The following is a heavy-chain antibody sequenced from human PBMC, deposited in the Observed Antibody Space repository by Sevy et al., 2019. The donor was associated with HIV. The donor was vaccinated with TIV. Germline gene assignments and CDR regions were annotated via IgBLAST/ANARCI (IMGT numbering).Heavy chain of an antibody. Sequence: SETLSLTCTVSGGSISSYYWSWIRQPPGKGLEWIGYIYYSGSTNYNPSLKSRVTISVDTSKNQFSLKLSSVTAADTAVYYCARVLGYYESSGYFFWYFDLWGCGTLVTVSS. CDR3: ARVLGYYESSGYFFWYFDL. CDR2: IYYSGST. D-gene: IGHD3-22*01. V-gene: IGHV4-59*01. CDR1: GGSISSYY. J-gene: IGHJ2*01.